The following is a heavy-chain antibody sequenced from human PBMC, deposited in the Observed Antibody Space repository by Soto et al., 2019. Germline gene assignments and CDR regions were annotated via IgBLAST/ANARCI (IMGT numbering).Heavy chain of an antibody. J-gene: IGHJ4*02. D-gene: IGHD3-3*01. V-gene: IGHV3-23*01. CDR3: ARWSYLDY. CDR2: ISGSDGKT. Sequence: GGSLRLSCSASGFSVGSYALSWVRQAPGKGLEWVSTISGSDGKTFYADSVKGRFSISRDTSQSTLYLQMNSLRADYTAMYYCARWSYLDYWGQGTRVTVSS. CDR1: GFSVGSYA.